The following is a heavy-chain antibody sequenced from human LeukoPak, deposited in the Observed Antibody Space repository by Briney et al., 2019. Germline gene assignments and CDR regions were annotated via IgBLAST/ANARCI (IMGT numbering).Heavy chain of an antibody. CDR1: GGSIISYY. CDR2: IDYSGST. V-gene: IGHV4-59*01. CDR3: ARPTRSFGMDV. J-gene: IGHJ6*02. Sequence: SETRSLTCTVSGGSIISYYWSWIRQPPGKGLEWIEYIDYSGSTNYNPSLKSRVTISVDTSKNQFSLKLSSVTAADTAVYYCARPTRSFGMDVWGQGTTVTVSS. D-gene: IGHD1-26*01.